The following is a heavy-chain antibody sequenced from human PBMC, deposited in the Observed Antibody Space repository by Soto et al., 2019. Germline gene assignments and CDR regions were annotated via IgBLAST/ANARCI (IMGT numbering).Heavy chain of an antibody. CDR1: GYTFTSYG. V-gene: IGHV1-18*01. CDR2: ISAYNGNT. J-gene: IGHJ6*02. CDR3: AGVVYYYGSGSYRYYYYGMDV. Sequence: VASVKVSCKASGYTFTSYGISWVRQAPGQGLEWMGWISAYNGNTNYAQKLQGRVTMTTDTSTSTAYMELRSLRSDDTAVYYCAGVVYYYGSGSYRYYYYGMDVWG. D-gene: IGHD3-10*01.